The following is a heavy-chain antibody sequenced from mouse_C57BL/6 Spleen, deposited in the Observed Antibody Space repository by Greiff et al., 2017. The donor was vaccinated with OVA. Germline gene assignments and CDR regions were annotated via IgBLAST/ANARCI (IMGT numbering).Heavy chain of an antibody. D-gene: IGHD1-1*01. V-gene: IGHV5-16*01. CDR3: ARETDYGFDY. CDR1: GFTFSDYY. J-gene: IGHJ2*01. Sequence: EVMLVESEGGLVQPGSSMKLSRTASGFTFSDYYMAWVRQVPEKGLEWVANINYDGSSTYYLDSLKSRFIISRDNAKNILYLQMSSLKSEDTATYYGARETDYGFDYWGQGTTLTVSS. CDR2: INYDGSST.